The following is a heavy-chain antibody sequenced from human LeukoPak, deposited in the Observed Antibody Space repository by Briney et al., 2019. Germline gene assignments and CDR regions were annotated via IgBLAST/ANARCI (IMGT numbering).Heavy chain of an antibody. CDR3: AVIAAAGTGVGY. J-gene: IGHJ4*02. CDR2: INPNSGGT. Sequence: ASVKVSCKASGYTFTGYYMHWVRQAPGQGLEWMGWINPNSGGTNYAQKLQGRVTMTRDTSISTAYMELSRLRSDDTAVYYCAVIAAAGTGVGYWGQGTLVTVSS. V-gene: IGHV1-2*02. CDR1: GYTFTGYY. D-gene: IGHD6-13*01.